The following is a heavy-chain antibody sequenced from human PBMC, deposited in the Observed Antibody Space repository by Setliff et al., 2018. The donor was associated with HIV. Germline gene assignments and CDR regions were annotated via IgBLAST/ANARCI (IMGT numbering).Heavy chain of an antibody. CDR2: IYHSGST. CDR3: AREGDYADFDY. J-gene: IGHJ4*02. CDR1: GYSISSGFY. D-gene: IGHD4-17*01. V-gene: IGHV4-38-2*02. Sequence: SETLSLTCAVSGYSISSGFYWGWIRQPPGKGLEWIGTIYHSGSTYYNPSLKSRVTISVDTSKNQFSLKVRSVTAADTAVYYCAREGDYADFDYWGQGTLVTVSS.